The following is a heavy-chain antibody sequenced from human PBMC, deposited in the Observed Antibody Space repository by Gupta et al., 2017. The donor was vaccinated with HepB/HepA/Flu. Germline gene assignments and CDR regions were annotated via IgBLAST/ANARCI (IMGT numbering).Heavy chain of an antibody. Sequence: QVQLVESGGGVVQPGNSLRLSCVASGFSFSAYGMHWGRQAPGKGLEWVAIIWYDGSNKRYADFVKGRFTISRDNAKNTVYRQVNSLRAEDTGVYYGARACGDSCFYPDFWGQGTLVTVSS. CDR3: ARACGDSCFYPDF. CDR1: GFSFSAYG. CDR2: IWYDGSNK. D-gene: IGHD2-21*01. J-gene: IGHJ4*02. V-gene: IGHV3-33*01.